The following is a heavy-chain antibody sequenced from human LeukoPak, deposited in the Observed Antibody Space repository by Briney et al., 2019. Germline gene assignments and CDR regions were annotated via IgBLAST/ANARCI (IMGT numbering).Heavy chain of an antibody. V-gene: IGHV3-9*01. J-gene: IGHJ4*02. CDR3: AKDMRGQGGNAFDY. Sequence: SLRLSCAASGFTFDDYAMHWVRQAPGKGLEWVSGISWNSGSIGYADSVKGRFTISRDNAKNSLYPQMNSLRAEDTALYYCAKDMRGQGGNAFDYWGQGTLVTVSS. CDR2: ISWNSGSI. D-gene: IGHD4-23*01. CDR1: GFTFDDYA.